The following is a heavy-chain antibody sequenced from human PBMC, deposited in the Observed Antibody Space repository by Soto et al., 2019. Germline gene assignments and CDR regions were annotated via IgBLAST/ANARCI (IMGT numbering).Heavy chain of an antibody. D-gene: IGHD3-10*01. CDR2: IFSNDEK. V-gene: IGHV2-26*01. CDR1: GFSLSNARMG. J-gene: IGHJ6*02. CDR3: ARICGGTGNYYYYGMDV. Sequence: QVTLKESGPVLVKPTETLTLTCTVSGFSLSNARMGVSWIRQPPGKALEWLAHIFSNDEKSYSTSLKSRLTISKDTSKSQVVLTMTNMDPVDTATYYCARICGGTGNYYYYGMDVWGQGTTVTVSS.